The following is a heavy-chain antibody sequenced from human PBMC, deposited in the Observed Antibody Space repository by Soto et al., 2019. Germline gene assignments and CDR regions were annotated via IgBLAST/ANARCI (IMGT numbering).Heavy chain of an antibody. CDR3: ASLYSGYDWTYYYGMYV. V-gene: IGHV1-3*01. J-gene: IGHJ6*02. Sequence: GASVKVSCKASGYTFTSYAMHWVRQAPGQRLEWMGWINAGNGNTKYSQKFQGRVTITRDTSASTAYMELSSLRSEDTAVYYCASLYSGYDWTYYYGMYVWGQVTTVTVSS. D-gene: IGHD5-12*01. CDR2: INAGNGNT. CDR1: GYTFTSYA.